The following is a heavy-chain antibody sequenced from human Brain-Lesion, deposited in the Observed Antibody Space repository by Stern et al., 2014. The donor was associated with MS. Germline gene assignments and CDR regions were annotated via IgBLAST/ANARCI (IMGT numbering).Heavy chain of an antibody. Sequence: AQLVQSGAEVKKPGESLKISCKGSGYRVTSNWIGWVRQMPGKCLEWMGIIWPGDSDPRYSPSFQGQVTISADKSISTAYLQWSSLQASDTAMYYCARRGDSSSSGFDYWGQGTLVIVSS. D-gene: IGHD6-6*01. CDR2: IWPGDSDP. V-gene: IGHV5-51*01. CDR3: ARRGDSSSSGFDY. CDR1: GYRVTSNW. J-gene: IGHJ4*02.